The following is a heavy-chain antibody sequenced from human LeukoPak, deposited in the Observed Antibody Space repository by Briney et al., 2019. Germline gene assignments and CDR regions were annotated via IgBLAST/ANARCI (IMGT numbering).Heavy chain of an antibody. CDR1: GGSITSSSYY. J-gene: IGHJ4*02. CDR2: IYYSGST. CDR3: AIQEWLRFDY. V-gene: IGHV4-39*01. Sequence: SETLSLTCTVSGGSITSSSYYWGWIRQPPGKALKWIGGIYYSGSTYYNPSLKSRVTLSVDTSKNQFSLKLSSVTAADTAVYYCAIQEWLRFDYWGQGTLVTVSS. D-gene: IGHD3-3*01.